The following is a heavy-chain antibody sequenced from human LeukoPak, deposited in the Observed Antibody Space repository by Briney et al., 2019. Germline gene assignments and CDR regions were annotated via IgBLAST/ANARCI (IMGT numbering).Heavy chain of an antibody. CDR3: ARDNVATIRGNYYYYGMDV. CDR1: GFTFTTYS. V-gene: IGHV3-21*01. Sequence: GGSLRLSCAASGFTFTTYSMNWVRQAPGKGLEWVSSISSTSSHIFYADSVEGRFTISRDNAKNSLSLQMNSPRAEDTAVYYCARDNVATIRGNYYYYGMDVWGQGTTVTVSS. CDR2: ISSTSSHI. D-gene: IGHD5-12*01. J-gene: IGHJ6*02.